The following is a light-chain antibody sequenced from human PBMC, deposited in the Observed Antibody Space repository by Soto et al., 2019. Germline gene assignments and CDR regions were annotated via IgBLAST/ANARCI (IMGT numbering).Light chain of an antibody. CDR1: RSDVGGCNY. CDR3: SSCAGGDNHVV. J-gene: IGLJ2*01. CDR2: EVS. V-gene: IGLV2-8*01. Sequence: QSALTQPPSASGSPGQSVTISCTGTRSDVGGCNYVSWYQQHPGKAPKLIIYEVSKRPSGVPDRFSGSKSGNTASLTVSGLQAEDEADFYCSSCAGGDNHVVFGGGTKLTVL.